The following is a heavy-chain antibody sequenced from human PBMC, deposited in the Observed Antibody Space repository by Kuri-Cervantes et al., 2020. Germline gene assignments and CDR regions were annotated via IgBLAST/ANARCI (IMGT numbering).Heavy chain of an antibody. CDR1: GFTFSSYS. V-gene: IGHV3-21*01. D-gene: IGHD1-26*01. Sequence: GGSLRLSCAASGFTFSSYSMNWVRQAPGEGLEWVSSISSSSTYIFYADSVKGRFTISRDNAKNSLYLQMNSLRAEDTAVYYCVRGLPRDSGSAQLGGWGQGTLVTVSS. CDR2: ISSSSTYI. CDR3: VRGLPRDSGSAQLGG. J-gene: IGHJ4*02.